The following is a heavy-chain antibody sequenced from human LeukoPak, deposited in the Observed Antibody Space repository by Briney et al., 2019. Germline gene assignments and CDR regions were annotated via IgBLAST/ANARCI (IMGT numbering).Heavy chain of an antibody. J-gene: IGHJ4*02. D-gene: IGHD6-19*01. CDR1: GFTFSSYA. CDR2: ISYDGSNK. Sequence: GGSLRLSCAASGFTFSSYAMHWVRQAPGKGLEWVAVISYDGSNKYYADSVKGRFTISRDNSKNTLYLQMNSLRAEDTAVYYCARGGYSSGWYPGHLYYFDYWGRGTLVTVSS. CDR3: ARGGYSSGWYPGHLYYFDY. V-gene: IGHV3-30*04.